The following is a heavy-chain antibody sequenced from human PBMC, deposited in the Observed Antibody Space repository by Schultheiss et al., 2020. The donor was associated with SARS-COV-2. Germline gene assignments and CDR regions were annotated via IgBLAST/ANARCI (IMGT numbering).Heavy chain of an antibody. Sequence: GGSLRLSCAASGFTFGLYAMHWVRRAPGKGLEWVAVISYDGSNKYYADSVKGRFTISRDNSKNTLYLQMNSLRAEDTAVYYCARVSTIFDYWGQGTLVTVSS. V-gene: IGHV3-30*19. CDR3: ARVSTIFDY. CDR2: ISYDGSNK. CDR1: GFTFGLYA. J-gene: IGHJ4*02.